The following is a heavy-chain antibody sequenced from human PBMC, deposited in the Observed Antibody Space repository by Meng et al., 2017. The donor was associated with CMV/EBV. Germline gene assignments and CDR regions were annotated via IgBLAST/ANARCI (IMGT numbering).Heavy chain of an antibody. CDR2: IYYSGST. CDR3: ARVGRTSCYDY. CDR1: DGSISSGDYY. J-gene: IGHJ4*02. Sequence: QVQLLEWGPGLVKPSQTLSLPCPVSDGSISSGDYYWSWIRQPPGKGLEWIGYIYYSGSTYYTPSLKSRVTISVDTSKNQFSLKLSSVTAADTAVYYCARVGRTSCYDYWGQGTLVTVSS. V-gene: IGHV4-30-4*08. D-gene: IGHD2-2*01.